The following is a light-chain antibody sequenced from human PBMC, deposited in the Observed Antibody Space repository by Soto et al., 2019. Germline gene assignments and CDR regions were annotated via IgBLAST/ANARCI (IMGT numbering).Light chain of an antibody. CDR3: TSYTSGATPSVV. CDR2: EVS. J-gene: IGLJ2*01. Sequence: QSALTQPASVSGSPGQSITISCTGTSSDVGGYNYVSWYQQYPGKAPKLMIYEVSNRPSGVSNRFSGSKSGNTASLTISGLQAEDEADYYCTSYTSGATPSVVFGGGTKLTVL. CDR1: SSDVGGYNY. V-gene: IGLV2-14*01.